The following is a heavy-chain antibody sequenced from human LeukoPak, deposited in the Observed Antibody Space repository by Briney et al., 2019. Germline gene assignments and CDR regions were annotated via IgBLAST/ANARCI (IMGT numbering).Heavy chain of an antibody. D-gene: IGHD2-8*01. CDR1: GFTFSSYW. CDR3: AKAKPPRNPLMVSAMRGYFDY. J-gene: IGHJ4*02. V-gene: IGHV3-23*01. CDR2: ISDSGGST. Sequence: GGSLRLSCAASGFTFSSYWMSWVRQAPGKGLEWVSLISDSGGSTYYADSVKGRFTISRDNSKNTLFLQMNSLRAEDTAVYYCAKAKPPRNPLMVSAMRGYFDYWGQGTLVTVSS.